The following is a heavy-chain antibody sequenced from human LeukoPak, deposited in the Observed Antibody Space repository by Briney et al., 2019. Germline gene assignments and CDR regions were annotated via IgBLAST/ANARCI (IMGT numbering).Heavy chain of an antibody. V-gene: IGHV1-18*01. D-gene: IGHD6-6*01. CDR3: ARVFPYSSSLGAFDI. Sequence: ASVKVSCKASGYTFRDYAITWVRQAPGQGLEWMGWISAYNGHTNYAQKFQGRVTMTTDTSASTAYMDLRSLRSDDTAVYYCARVFPYSSSLGAFDIWGQGTMVTVSS. CDR2: ISAYNGHT. CDR1: GYTFRDYA. J-gene: IGHJ3*02.